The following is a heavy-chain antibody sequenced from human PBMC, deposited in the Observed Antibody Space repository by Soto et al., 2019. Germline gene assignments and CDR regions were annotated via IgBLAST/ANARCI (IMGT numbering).Heavy chain of an antibody. CDR1: RFTFSTYA. D-gene: IGHD2-15*01. Sequence: TGGSLRLSCAASRFTFSTYAMSWVRQAPGKGLEWVSAITGSGDTTYYADSVKGRFTISRDNSKNTLYLQINSLRAEDTAIFYCAKETLLNWFDPWGQGTQVTVSS. J-gene: IGHJ5*02. V-gene: IGHV3-23*01. CDR2: ITGSGDTT. CDR3: AKETLLNWFDP.